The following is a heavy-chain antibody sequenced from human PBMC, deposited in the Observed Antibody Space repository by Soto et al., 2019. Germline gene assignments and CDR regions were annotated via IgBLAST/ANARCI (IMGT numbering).Heavy chain of an antibody. CDR1: GGSISISSFY. CDR3: ARDFGAAAEYDAFDI. Sequence: SDTLSLTCTVSGGSISISSFYWGWIRQPPGKGLEWIGVIYYSATTYYNPSLKSRVTISVDTARNQISLKLTSVTAADTAVYYCARDFGAAAEYDAFDIWGQGTMVT. V-gene: IGHV4-39*02. CDR2: IYYSATT. D-gene: IGHD6-13*01. J-gene: IGHJ3*02.